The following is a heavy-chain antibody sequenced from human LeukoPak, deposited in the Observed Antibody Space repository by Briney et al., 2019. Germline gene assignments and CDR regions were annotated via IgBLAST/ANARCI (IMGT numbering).Heavy chain of an antibody. CDR3: ASGVGLLWFGELLNY. CDR2: ISAYNGNT. D-gene: IGHD3-10*01. V-gene: IGHV1-18*01. J-gene: IGHJ4*02. Sequence: GGSLRLSCAASGFTFTNYAMSWVRQAPGQGLEWMGWISAYNGNTNYAQKLQGRVTMTTDTSTSTAYMELRSLRSDDTAVYYCASGVGLLWFGELLNYWGQGTLVTVSS. CDR1: GFTFTNYA.